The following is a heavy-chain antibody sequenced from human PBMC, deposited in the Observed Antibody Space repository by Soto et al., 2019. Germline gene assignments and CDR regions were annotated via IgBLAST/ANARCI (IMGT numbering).Heavy chain of an antibody. J-gene: IGHJ5*02. Sequence: GGSLRLSCAASGFTFSSYGMHWVRQAPGKGLEWVAVIWYDGSNKYYADSVKGRFTISRDNSKNTLYLQMNSLRAEDTAVYYCARDKSSGDNWFDPWGQGTLVTVSS. CDR1: GFTFSSYG. D-gene: IGHD6-6*01. V-gene: IGHV3-33*01. CDR2: IWYDGSNK. CDR3: ARDKSSGDNWFDP.